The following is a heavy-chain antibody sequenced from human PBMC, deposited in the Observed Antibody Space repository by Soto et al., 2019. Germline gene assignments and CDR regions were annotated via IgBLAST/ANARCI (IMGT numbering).Heavy chain of an antibody. CDR1: GLTFSSHV. CDR3: VGGQNYFAY. V-gene: IGHV3-23*01. Sequence: EVQLLESGGGLAQPGGSLRLSCAAAGLTFSSHVMTWVRQTPGKGLEWVSGISASGDTTYYADSVRGRFTISRDSSENTVFLQMNSLRSEDTAVYYCVGGQNYFAYWGQGTLVTVSS. CDR2: ISASGDTT. D-gene: IGHD2-15*01. J-gene: IGHJ4*02.